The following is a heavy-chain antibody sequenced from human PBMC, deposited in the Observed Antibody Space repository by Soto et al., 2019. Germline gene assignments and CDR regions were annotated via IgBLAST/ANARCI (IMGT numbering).Heavy chain of an antibody. CDR2: ISYDGSNK. J-gene: IGHJ4*02. CDR1: GFTFSSYA. CDR3: AREPLFCSGGSCYSGSSFDY. D-gene: IGHD2-15*01. V-gene: IGHV3-30-3*01. Sequence: GGSLRLSCAASGFTFSSYAMHWVRQAPGKGLEWVAVISYDGSNKYYADSVKGRFTISRDNSKNTLYLQMNSLRAEDTAVYYCAREPLFCSGGSCYSGSSFDYWGQGTLVTVSS.